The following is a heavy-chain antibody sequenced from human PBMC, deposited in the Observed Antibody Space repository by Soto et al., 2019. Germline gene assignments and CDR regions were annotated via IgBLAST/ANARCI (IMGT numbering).Heavy chain of an antibody. CDR3: ARDRAFDM. CDR2: MYHSGST. CDR1: GGSISSGGYS. V-gene: IGHV4-30-2*01. Sequence: SEALSLTCAVSGGSISSGGYSWSWIRQPPGKGLEWIGYMYHSGSTYYNPSLKSRVTISIDTSKNQFSLKLSSVIAADTAVYYCARDRAFDMWGQGTRVT. J-gene: IGHJ3*02.